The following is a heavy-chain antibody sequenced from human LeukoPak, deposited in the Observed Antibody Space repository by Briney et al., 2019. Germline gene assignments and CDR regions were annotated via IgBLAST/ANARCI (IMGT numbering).Heavy chain of an antibody. D-gene: IGHD3-10*01. V-gene: IGHV3-49*04. CDR1: GFTFGDYG. CDR2: IRSKAYGGTT. Sequence: PSGRSLRLSCTASGFTFGDYGMNWVRQAPGKGLEWVSFIRSKAYGGTTEYAASVKGRFTMSRDDSKSIAYLQMNSLKTEDTAVYYCTGSFGELTFFDYWGQGTLVTVSS. CDR3: TGSFGELTFFDY. J-gene: IGHJ4*02.